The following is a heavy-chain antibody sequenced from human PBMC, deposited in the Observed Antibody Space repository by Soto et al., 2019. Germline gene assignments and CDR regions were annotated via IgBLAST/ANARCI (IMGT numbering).Heavy chain of an antibody. CDR1: GGSILNGGHY. V-gene: IGHV4-31*03. CDR3: ARDNYGSMLDF. Sequence: SETLSLTCTVSGGSILNGGHYWTWIRQHRGKGLEWIGNIFFSGNTHYNPALKSRLTFSVDTTKNQFSLKLTSVTAAATAIYYCARDNYGSMLDFWGPGTLVTVSS. J-gene: IGHJ4*02. CDR2: IFFSGNT. D-gene: IGHD4-17*01.